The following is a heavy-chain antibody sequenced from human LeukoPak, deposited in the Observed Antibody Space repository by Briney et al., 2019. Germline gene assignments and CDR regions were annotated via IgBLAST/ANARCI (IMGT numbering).Heavy chain of an antibody. J-gene: IGHJ1*01. CDR3: ARGRGVLRSEKGDFQH. D-gene: IGHD3-3*01. CDR1: GYTFTSYD. CDR2: MNPNSGNT. V-gene: IGHV1-8*03. Sequence: ASVKVSCKASGYTFTSYDINWVRQATGQGLEWMGWMNPNSGNTGYAQKFQGRVTITRNTSISTAYMELSSLRSEDTAVYYCARGRGVLRSEKGDFQHWGQGTLVTVSS.